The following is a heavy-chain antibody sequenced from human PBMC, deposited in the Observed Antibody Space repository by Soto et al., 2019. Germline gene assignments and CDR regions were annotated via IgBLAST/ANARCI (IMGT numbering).Heavy chain of an antibody. Sequence: ASVKVSCKASGYTFTSYGISWVRQAPGQGLEWMGWISAYNGNTNYAQKLQGRVTMTTDTSTSTAYMELRSLRSDDTAVYYCARSGDVYGDYANYFDYWGQGTLVTVSS. CDR1: GYTFTSYG. CDR3: ARSGDVYGDYANYFDY. V-gene: IGHV1-18*01. D-gene: IGHD4-17*01. J-gene: IGHJ4*02. CDR2: ISAYNGNT.